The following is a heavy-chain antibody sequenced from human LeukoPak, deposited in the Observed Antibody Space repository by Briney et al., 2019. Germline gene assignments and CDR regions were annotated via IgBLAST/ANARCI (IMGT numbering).Heavy chain of an antibody. J-gene: IGHJ4*02. CDR1: GYTFSGYY. Sequence: ASMKVSCKASGYTFSGYYMHWVRQAPGQGLEWMGWINPNSGGTNYAQKFQGRVTMTRDTSISTAYMELSRLRSDDTAVYYCARLVTMIVGRFDYWGQGTLVTVSS. CDR2: INPNSGGT. D-gene: IGHD3-22*01. V-gene: IGHV1-2*02. CDR3: ARLVTMIVGRFDY.